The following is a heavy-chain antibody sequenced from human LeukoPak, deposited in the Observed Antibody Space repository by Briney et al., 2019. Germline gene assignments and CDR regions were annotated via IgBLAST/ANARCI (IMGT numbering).Heavy chain of an antibody. CDR2: IYISGSP. CDR1: GGSISSGSYY. J-gene: IGHJ4*02. Sequence: PSQTLSLTCTVSGGSISSGSYYWTWIRQPAGKGLEYIGRIYISGSPSYNPSLKSRVTISVDTSKNQFSLKLTSVTAADTAVYYCATWGAYRSSWYGQDYWGQGTLVTVSS. V-gene: IGHV4-61*02. CDR3: ATWGAYRSSWYGQDY. D-gene: IGHD6-13*01.